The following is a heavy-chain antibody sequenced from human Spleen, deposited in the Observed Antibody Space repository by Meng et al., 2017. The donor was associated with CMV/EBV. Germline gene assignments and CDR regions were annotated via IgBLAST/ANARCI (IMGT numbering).Heavy chain of an antibody. V-gene: IGHV3-21*01. D-gene: IGHD2-21*01. CDR1: GFTFSSYS. CDR2: ITSSGGYI. Sequence: GGSLRLSCAASGFTFSSYSMMWVRQAPGKELEWVSSITSSGGYIYYADSVKGRFTVSRDNAKNSLSLQMVSLRADDTAVYYCARDLWASSNLYWGQGTLVTVSS. J-gene: IGHJ4*02. CDR3: ARDLWASSNLY.